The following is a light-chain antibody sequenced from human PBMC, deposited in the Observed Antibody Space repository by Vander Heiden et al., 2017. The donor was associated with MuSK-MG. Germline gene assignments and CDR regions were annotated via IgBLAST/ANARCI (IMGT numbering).Light chain of an antibody. CDR1: QSISGY. CDR3: QQSYSTLSIT. Sequence: DIQMTQSPSSLSASVGDRVTITCRASQSISGYLNWYQQKPGKAPKLLIYAASSLQSGVPSRFSGSGSGTDFTLTISSLQPEDFATYYCQQSYSTLSITFGQGTRLEIK. J-gene: IGKJ5*01. CDR2: AAS. V-gene: IGKV1-39*01.